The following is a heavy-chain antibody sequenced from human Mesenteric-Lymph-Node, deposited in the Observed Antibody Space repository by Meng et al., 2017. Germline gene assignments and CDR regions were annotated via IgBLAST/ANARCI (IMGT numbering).Heavy chain of an antibody. CDR1: GYTFTSYD. D-gene: IGHD3-10*01. CDR3: ARDPEFAY. V-gene: IGHV1-69*01. Sequence: VELVRAGAEVKKPGASVKVSCKASGYTFTSYDINWVRQGTGQGLEWMGGIIPIFGTANYAQKFQGRVTITADESTSTAYMELSALSSEDTAVYYCARDPEFAYWGQGTLVTVSS. J-gene: IGHJ4*02. CDR2: IIPIFGTA.